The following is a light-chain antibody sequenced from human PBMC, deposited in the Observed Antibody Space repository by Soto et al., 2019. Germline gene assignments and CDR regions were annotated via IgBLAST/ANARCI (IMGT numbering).Light chain of an antibody. CDR2: AVS. CDR1: NNDIGRYNY. J-gene: IGLJ3*02. CDR3: SSYAGSNIWV. V-gene: IGLV2-8*01. Sequence: QSVLTQPPSASGSPGQSVTISCTGTNNDIGRYNYVSWYQQHPGKAPKVIISAVSERPSGVPDRFSGSKSGNTTFLTVSGLQAEDEADYYCSSYAGSNIWVFGGGTKLTVL.